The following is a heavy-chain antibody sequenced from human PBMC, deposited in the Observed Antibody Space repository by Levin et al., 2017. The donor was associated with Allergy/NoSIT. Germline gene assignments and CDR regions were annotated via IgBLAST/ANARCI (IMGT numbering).Heavy chain of an antibody. J-gene: IGHJ4*02. D-gene: IGHD3-22*01. CDR1: GFTFDDYA. Sequence: GESLKISCAASGFTFDDYAMHWVRQVPGKGLEWVSFINWDGGTTFYADSVKGRFTISRDNSKDSLYLQLDSLRTEDTAFYFCAKDGGHYYASSRYSLDFWGQGTLVTVSS. CDR2: INWDGGTT. CDR3: AKDGGHYYASSRYSLDF. V-gene: IGHV3-43*01.